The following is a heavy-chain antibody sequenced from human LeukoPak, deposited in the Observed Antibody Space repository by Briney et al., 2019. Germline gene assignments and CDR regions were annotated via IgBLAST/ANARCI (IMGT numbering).Heavy chain of an antibody. CDR1: GYTFTSYY. CDR2: INPSGGST. Sequence: ASVKVSCKASGYTFTSYYMHWVRQAPGQGLEWMGIINPSGGSTSYAQKFQGRVTMTRDTSTSTAYMELSRLRSDDTAVYYCARFDQVSETAGGYWGQGTLVTVSS. D-gene: IGHD5/OR15-5a*01. J-gene: IGHJ4*02. CDR3: ARFDQVSETAGGY. V-gene: IGHV1-46*01.